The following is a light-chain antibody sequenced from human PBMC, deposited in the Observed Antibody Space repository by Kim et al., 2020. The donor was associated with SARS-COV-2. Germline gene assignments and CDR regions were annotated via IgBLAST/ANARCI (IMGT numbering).Light chain of an antibody. CDR3: SSRDNRRDHVI. CDR1: GLKRFS. Sequence: WGLTVMITSRGDGLKRFSESWYEQKPRQDPVLVIYGKNSRRSRIPDRFTGSITGNTASLAITGAQAEDEADCYCSSRDNRRDHVIFGGGTRLSVL. CDR2: GKN. J-gene: IGLJ2*01. V-gene: IGLV3-19*01.